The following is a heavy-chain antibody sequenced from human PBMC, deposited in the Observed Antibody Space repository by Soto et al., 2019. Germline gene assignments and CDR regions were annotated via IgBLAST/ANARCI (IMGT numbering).Heavy chain of an antibody. CDR1: GYTFTGYY. CDR2: INPNSGGT. V-gene: IGHV1-2*04. Sequence: ASVKVSCKASGYTFTGYYMHWVRQAPGQGLEWMGWINPNSGGTNYAQKFQGWVTMTRDTSISTAYMELSRLRSDDTAVYYCARESAAGIDAFDFWGQGTLVTGSS. CDR3: ARESAAGIDAFDF. D-gene: IGHD6-13*01. J-gene: IGHJ3*01.